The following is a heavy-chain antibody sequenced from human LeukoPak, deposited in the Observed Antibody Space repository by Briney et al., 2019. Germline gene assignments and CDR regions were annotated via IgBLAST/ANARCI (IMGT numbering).Heavy chain of an antibody. Sequence: PGGSLRLSCTASGFTFSNYGMNWVRQAPGKGLEWVSFTDTSGNYIYYGDSVRGRFTISRDNAKNLVFLQMNGLRAEDTAVYYCARGRSITLLRGVAMSDGFDIWGQGAMVAVSS. J-gene: IGHJ3*02. CDR1: GFTFSNYG. V-gene: IGHV3-21*01. CDR2: TDTSGNYI. CDR3: ARGRSITLLRGVAMSDGFDI. D-gene: IGHD3-10*01.